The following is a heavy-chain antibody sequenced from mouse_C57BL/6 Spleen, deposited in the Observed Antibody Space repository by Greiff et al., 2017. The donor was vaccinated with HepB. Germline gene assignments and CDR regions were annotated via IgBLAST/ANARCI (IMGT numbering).Heavy chain of an antibody. CDR3: AREGVFLYYVNY. CDR1: GYAFSSSW. J-gene: IGHJ2*01. CDR2: IYPGDGDT. Sequence: QVQLQQSGPELVKPGASVKISCKASGYAFSSSWMNWVKQRPGKGLEWIGRIYPGDGDTNYNGKFKGKATLTADKSSSTAYMQLSSLTSEDSAVYFCAREGVFLYYVNYWGQGTTLTVSS. V-gene: IGHV1-82*01.